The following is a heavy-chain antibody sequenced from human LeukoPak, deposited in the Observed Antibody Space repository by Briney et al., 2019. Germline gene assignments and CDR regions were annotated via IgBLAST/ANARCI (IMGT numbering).Heavy chain of an antibody. CDR1: GGTFSSYA. D-gene: IGHD4-17*01. CDR2: IIPILGIA. Sequence: SVKVSCKASGGTFSSYAISWVRQAPGQGLEWMGRIIPILGIANYAQKFQGRVTITADKSTSTAYMELSSLRSEDTAVYYCAREEDGDYEGYWGQGALVTVSS. CDR3: AREEDGDYEGY. J-gene: IGHJ4*02. V-gene: IGHV1-69*04.